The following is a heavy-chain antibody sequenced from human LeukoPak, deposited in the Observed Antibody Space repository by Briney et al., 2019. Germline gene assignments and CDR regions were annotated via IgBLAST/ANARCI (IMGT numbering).Heavy chain of an antibody. CDR2: IYHSGST. Sequence: PSETLSLTCTVSGYSISSGYYWGWIRQPPGKGLEWIGSIYHSGSTYYNPSLKSRVTISVDTSKNQFSLKLSSVTAADTAVYYCGEVLYDYGVLLFDYWGQGTLVTVSS. V-gene: IGHV4-38-2*02. CDR1: GYSISSGYY. D-gene: IGHD4-17*01. J-gene: IGHJ4*02. CDR3: GEVLYDYGVLLFDY.